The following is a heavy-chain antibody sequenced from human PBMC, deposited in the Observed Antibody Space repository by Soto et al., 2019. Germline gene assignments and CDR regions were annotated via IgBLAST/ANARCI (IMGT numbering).Heavy chain of an antibody. CDR1: GYTFTSYG. D-gene: IGHD6-19*01. Sequence: QVQLVQSGAEVKKPGASVKVSCKASGYTFTSYGISWVRQAPGQGLEWMGGIIPIFGTANYAQKFQGRVTITADKSTSTAYMELSSLRSEDTAVYYCARDLSSGWSPGWFDPWGQGTLVTVSS. J-gene: IGHJ5*02. V-gene: IGHV1-69*06. CDR2: IIPIFGTA. CDR3: ARDLSSGWSPGWFDP.